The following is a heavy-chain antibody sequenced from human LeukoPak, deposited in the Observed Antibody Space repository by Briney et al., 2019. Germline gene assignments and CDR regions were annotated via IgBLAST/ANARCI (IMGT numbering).Heavy chain of an antibody. CDR2: IYYSGST. CDR1: GGSISRGGYY. D-gene: IGHD2-21*01. CDR3: VRGIAWFDP. J-gene: IGHJ5*02. Sequence: PSQTLSLTCTVSGGSISRGGYYWSWIRQPPGKGLEWIGYIYYSGSTYYNPSLKSRLTISVDTSKNQFSLKLSSVAAADTAVYYCVRGIAWFDPWGQGTLVTVSS. V-gene: IGHV4-30-4*01.